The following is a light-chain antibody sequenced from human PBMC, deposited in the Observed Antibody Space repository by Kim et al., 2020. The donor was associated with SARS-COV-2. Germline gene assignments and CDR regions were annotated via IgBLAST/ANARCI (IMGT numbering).Light chain of an antibody. V-gene: IGKV3-20*01. CDR1: QTVNSNY. Sequence: GTRAVSPAERATLSCRARQTVNSNYVAWYQQKPGQAPRLLLYGASSRATGIPDRFSGSGSGTDFTLTISRLEPEDFAVYYCQQSDTFGQGTKLEI. CDR3: QQSDT. J-gene: IGKJ2*01. CDR2: GAS.